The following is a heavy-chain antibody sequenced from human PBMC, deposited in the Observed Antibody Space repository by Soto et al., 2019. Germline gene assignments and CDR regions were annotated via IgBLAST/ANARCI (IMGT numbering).Heavy chain of an antibody. J-gene: IGHJ4*02. CDR2: INWNDDK. CDR1: GFSLRNTGVG. Sequence: QITLKESGPTLVRVTQTVTLTCTFSGFSLRNTGVGVGWIRQPPGKALEGLALINWNDDKRYNPSLKSRLTITKDTSKIQVVLTMTNMDPVDTATYYCARSGHNSGFFYYDYWGQGILITVSS. D-gene: IGHD3-22*01. CDR3: ARSGHNSGFFYYDY. V-gene: IGHV2-5*01.